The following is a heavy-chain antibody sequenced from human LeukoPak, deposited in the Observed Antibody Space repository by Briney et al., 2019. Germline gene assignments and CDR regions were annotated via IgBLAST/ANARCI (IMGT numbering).Heavy chain of an antibody. D-gene: IGHD6-6*01. CDR1: GGSISPWY. Sequence: SETLSLTCTVSGGSISPWYWSWIRQPPGKGLEWLGYVYYNGNTNYNPSLKSRVSISVDTSKNQFSLNLSSVTAADTAVYYCAKVRPMSIAALWFFDFWGHGSLVSVSS. CDR2: VYYNGNT. V-gene: IGHV4-59*01. CDR3: AKVRPMSIAALWFFDF. J-gene: IGHJ4*01.